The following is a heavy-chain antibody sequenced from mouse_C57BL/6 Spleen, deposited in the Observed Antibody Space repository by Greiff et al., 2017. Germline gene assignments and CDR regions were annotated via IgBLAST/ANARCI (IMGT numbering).Heavy chain of an antibody. V-gene: IGHV1-69*01. CDR1: GYTFTSYW. D-gene: IGHD3-2*02. CDR2: IDPSDSYT. J-gene: IGHJ1*03. Sequence: QVQLQQSGAELVMPGASVKLSCKASGYTFTSYWMHWVKQRPGQGLEWIGEIDPSDSYTNYNQKFKGKSTLTVDKSSSTAYMQLSSLTSEDSAVYYCARMRLGWYFDVWGTGTTVTVSS. CDR3: ARMRLGWYFDV.